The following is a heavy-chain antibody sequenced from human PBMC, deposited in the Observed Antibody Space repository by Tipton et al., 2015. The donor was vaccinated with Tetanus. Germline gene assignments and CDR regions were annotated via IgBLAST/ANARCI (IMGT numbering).Heavy chain of an antibody. CDR3: ARGGYSSQSGPHVAFDI. V-gene: IGHV1-18*01. D-gene: IGHD6-13*01. CDR1: GYTFTSYG. CDR2: ISAYNGNT. Sequence: QSGPEVKKPGASVKVSCKASGYTFTSYGISWVRQAPGQGLEWMGWISAYNGNTNYAQKLQGRVTMTTDTSTSTAYMELRSLRSGGAAFICGARGGYSSQSGPHVAFDIWGQGQTAAASS. J-gene: IGHJ3*02.